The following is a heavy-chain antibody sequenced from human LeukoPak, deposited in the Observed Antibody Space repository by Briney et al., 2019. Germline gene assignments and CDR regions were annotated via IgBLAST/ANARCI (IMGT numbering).Heavy chain of an antibody. V-gene: IGHV3-43*02. D-gene: IGHD1-1*01. CDR3: AKYALKRMYYYFDS. J-gene: IGHJ4*02. Sequence: PGRSLTLSCAASGFNFPDYAMHWGRHVPGKGQEKVSLNHGDGDRTNYADSGKGRFFIYRDNSENSLFLHMNSLRADASAFYFCAKYALKRMYYYFDSWGQGTLVTVSS. CDR2: NHGDGDRT. CDR1: GFNFPDYA.